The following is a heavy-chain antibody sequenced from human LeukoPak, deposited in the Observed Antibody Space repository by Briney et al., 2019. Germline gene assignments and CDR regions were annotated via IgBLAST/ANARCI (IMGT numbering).Heavy chain of an antibody. CDR1: GSSFTSYW. J-gene: IGHJ4*02. Sequence: GESLQISCQGSGSSFTSYWIGWVRQLPGKGLEWMGIIFPGDSDIRYSPSFQGQVTISADKSMSTDYLQWSSLKPSDTAIYYCTRPTLDLGDPIDYWGQGTLVTVSS. CDR2: IFPGDSDI. CDR3: TRPTLDLGDPIDY. D-gene: IGHD4-17*01. V-gene: IGHV5-51*01.